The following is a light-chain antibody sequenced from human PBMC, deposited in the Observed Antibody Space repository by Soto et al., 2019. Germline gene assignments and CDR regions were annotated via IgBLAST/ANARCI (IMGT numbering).Light chain of an antibody. Sequence: VVLTQSPLSLPVTLGQPASISCNSSQSLVYRDGNTYLNWFQQRPGQSPRRLIYKVSDRDSVVPDRFSGSGSGTDFPLKISRVEAEDVGVYYCMQGTHWPPYSFGQGTKLEIK. J-gene: IGKJ2*03. CDR2: KVS. V-gene: IGKV2-30*01. CDR3: MQGTHWPPYS. CDR1: QSLVYRDGNTY.